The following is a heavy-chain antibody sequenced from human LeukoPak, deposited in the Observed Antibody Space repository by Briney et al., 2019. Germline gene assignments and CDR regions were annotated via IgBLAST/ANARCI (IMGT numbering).Heavy chain of an antibody. CDR3: ARLSGRDYNPRVFDY. J-gene: IGHJ4*02. V-gene: IGHV3-7*03. D-gene: IGHD4-11*01. CDR2: IKQDGSET. Sequence: GGSLRLSCAASGFIFNNYWMTWVRRAPGKGLEWVATIKQDGSETYYVDSVKGRFTISRDNAKNSLCLQVNSLRAEDTAIYYCARLSGRDYNPRVFDYWGQGTLVAVSS. CDR1: GFIFNNYW.